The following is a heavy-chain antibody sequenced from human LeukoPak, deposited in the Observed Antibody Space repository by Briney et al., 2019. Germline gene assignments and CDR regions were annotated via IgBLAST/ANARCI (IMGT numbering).Heavy chain of an antibody. Sequence: GGSLRLSCAAPGFTFSSYGMHWVRQAPGKGREGVAFILYDGSNKYYADSVKGRFTISRDNSKNTLYLQMDSLRAEATAVYYCAKGPNSSGRAPFDYWGQGTLVTVSS. CDR1: GFTFSSYG. J-gene: IGHJ4*02. D-gene: IGHD6-19*01. CDR3: AKGPNSSGRAPFDY. V-gene: IGHV3-30*02. CDR2: ILYDGSNK.